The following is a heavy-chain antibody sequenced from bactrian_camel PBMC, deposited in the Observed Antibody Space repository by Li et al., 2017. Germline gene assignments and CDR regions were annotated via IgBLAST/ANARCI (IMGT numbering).Heavy chain of an antibody. CDR2: IATGSGNT. J-gene: IGHJ4*01. CDR3: AADCPPVVGWDREEY. D-gene: IGHD1*01. V-gene: IGHV3S1*01. CDR1: GYTYNRNC. Sequence: HVQLVESGGGSVQAGGSLRLSCAASGYTYNRNCMAWFRQAPGKEREGVARIATGSGNTYYADSVKGRFTLSRDNAKHTVNLQMDNLMIEDTATYICAADCPPVVGWDREEYWGQGTQVTVS.